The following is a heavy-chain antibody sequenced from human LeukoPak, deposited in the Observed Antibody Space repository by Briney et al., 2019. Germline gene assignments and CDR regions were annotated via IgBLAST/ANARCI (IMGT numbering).Heavy chain of an antibody. Sequence: PSETLSLTCTVSGGSISSSSYYCGWIRQPPGKGLEWIGSIYYSGSTYYNPSLKSRVTISVDTSKNQFSLKLSSVTAADTAVYYCARDPSSVAPGALVDYWGQGTLVAVSS. V-gene: IGHV4-39*07. CDR1: GGSISSSSYY. CDR2: IYYSGST. J-gene: IGHJ4*02. CDR3: ARDPSSVAPGALVDY. D-gene: IGHD3-22*01.